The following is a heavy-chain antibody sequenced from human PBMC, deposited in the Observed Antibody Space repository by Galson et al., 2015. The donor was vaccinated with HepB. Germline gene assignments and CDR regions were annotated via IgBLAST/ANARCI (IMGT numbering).Heavy chain of an antibody. D-gene: IGHD5-18*01. V-gene: IGHV1-69*13. Sequence: SVKVSCKASGGTFSSYAISWVRQAPGQGLEWMGGIIPIFGTANYAQKFQGRVTITADESTSTAYMELSSLRSEDTAVYYCAKIDSYGTNGDYYYYGMDVWGQGTTVTVSS. CDR2: IIPIFGTA. CDR3: AKIDSYGTNGDYYYYGMDV. J-gene: IGHJ6*02. CDR1: GGTFSSYA.